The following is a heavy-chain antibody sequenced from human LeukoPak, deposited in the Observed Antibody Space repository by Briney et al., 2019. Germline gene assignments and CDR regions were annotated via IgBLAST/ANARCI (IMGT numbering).Heavy chain of an antibody. CDR3: ARDIGGLDGDGLDN. V-gene: IGHV3-30*19. J-gene: IGHJ4*02. D-gene: IGHD4-17*01. CDR2: TSNDGNTN. Sequence: GGSLRLSCAASGFPFTSYGMHWVRQAPGKGLEWVAATSNDGNTNHYPDSVKGRFTLSRDNSKNTLYLQMNSLRDEDTALYYCARDIGGLDGDGLDNWGQGTLVTVSS. CDR1: GFPFTSYG.